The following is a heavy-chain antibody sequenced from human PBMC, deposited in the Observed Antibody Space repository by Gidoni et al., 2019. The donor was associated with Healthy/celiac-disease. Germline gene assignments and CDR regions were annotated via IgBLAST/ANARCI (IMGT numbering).Heavy chain of an antibody. CDR2: ISGSGGST. CDR3: AKAPDYGDQVDWYFDL. D-gene: IGHD4-17*01. J-gene: IGHJ2*01. Sequence: EVQLVESGGGLVQPGGSLRLSCAASGFSFSSYAMSWVRQAPGKGLEWVSVISGSGGSTYYADSVKGRFTISRDNSKNTLYLQMNSLRAEDTAVYYCAKAPDYGDQVDWYFDLWGRGTLVTVSS. CDR1: GFSFSSYA. V-gene: IGHV3-23*04.